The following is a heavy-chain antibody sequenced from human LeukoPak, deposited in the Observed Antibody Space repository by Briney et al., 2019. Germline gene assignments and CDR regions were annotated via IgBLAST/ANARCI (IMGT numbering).Heavy chain of an antibody. V-gene: IGHV1-2*02. CDR3: ARDGGYCSGGSCYSVYYYYYMDV. CDR2: INPNSGGT. D-gene: IGHD2-15*01. CDR1: GYTFTGYY. J-gene: IGHJ6*03. Sequence: GASVKVSCKASGYTFTGYYMHWVRQAPGQGLEWMGWINPNSGGTNYAQKFQGRVTMTRDTSISTAYMELSRLRSDDTAVYYCARDGGYCSGGSCYSVYYYYYMDVWGKGTTVTISS.